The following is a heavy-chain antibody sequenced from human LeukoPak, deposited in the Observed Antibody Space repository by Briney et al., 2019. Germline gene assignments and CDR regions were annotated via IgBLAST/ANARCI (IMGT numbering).Heavy chain of an antibody. CDR2: ISSSSSYI. D-gene: IGHD4-17*01. Sequence: GGSLRLSCAAPGFIFSSYSMNWVRQAPGKGLEWVSSISSSSSYIYYADSVKGRFTISRDNAKNSLYLQMNSLRAEDTAVYYCARDAAFDYGDPLSYWGQGTLVTVSS. J-gene: IGHJ4*02. CDR3: ARDAAFDYGDPLSY. CDR1: GFIFSSYS. V-gene: IGHV3-21*01.